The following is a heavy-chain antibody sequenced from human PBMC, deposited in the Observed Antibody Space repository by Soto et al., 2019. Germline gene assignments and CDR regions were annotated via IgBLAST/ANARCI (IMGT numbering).Heavy chain of an antibody. J-gene: IGHJ4*02. CDR1: GGSISSYY. Sequence: SETLSLTCTVSGGSISSYYWSWIRQPPGKGLEWIGYIYYSGSTNYNPSLKSRVTISVDTSKNQFSLKLSSVTAADTAVYYCGRSPNTGYDSVDYWGQGTLVTVSS. V-gene: IGHV4-59*01. CDR2: IYYSGST. D-gene: IGHD5-12*01. CDR3: GRSPNTGYDSVDY.